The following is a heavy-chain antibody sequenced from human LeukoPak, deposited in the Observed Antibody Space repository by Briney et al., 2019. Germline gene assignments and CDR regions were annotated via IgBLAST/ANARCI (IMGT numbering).Heavy chain of an antibody. CDR3: ARRKGHYDSSGYPTWGYFDY. D-gene: IGHD3-22*01. CDR2: SGIT. J-gene: IGHJ4*02. V-gene: IGHV4-39*01. CDR1: GGSISSSGYY. Sequence: NPSETLSLTCTVSGGSISSSGYYWGWIRQPPGKGLEWIGSSGITYYNPSLKSRVTISVDTSKNQFSLKLTSVTAADTAVYYCARRKGHYDSSGYPTWGYFDYWGQGTLVTVSS.